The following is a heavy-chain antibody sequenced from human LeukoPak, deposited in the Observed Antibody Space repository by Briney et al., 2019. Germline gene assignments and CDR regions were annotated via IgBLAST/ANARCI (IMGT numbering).Heavy chain of an antibody. Sequence: PGGSLRLSCAASGFTVSINYMSCVRQAPGKALVWGSVIYSGSSTYYADSVKGRFTISRHNSKNTLYLQMNSLRAEDTAVYYCARVPVTTLRYVHYYYGMDVWGQGTTVTVSS. CDR1: GFTVSINY. V-gene: IGHV3-53*04. D-gene: IGHD4-17*01. J-gene: IGHJ6*02. CDR3: ARVPVTTLRYVHYYYGMDV. CDR2: IYSGSST.